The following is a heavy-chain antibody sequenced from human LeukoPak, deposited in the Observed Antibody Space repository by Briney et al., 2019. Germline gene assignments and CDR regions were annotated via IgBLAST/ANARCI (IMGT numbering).Heavy chain of an antibody. CDR1: GFTFDDYA. V-gene: IGHV3-9*01. J-gene: IGHJ4*02. D-gene: IGHD3-22*01. Sequence: PGGSLRLSCAASGFTFDDYAMHWVRQAPGKGLEWVSGISWNSGSIGYADSVKGRFTISRDNAKNSLYLQMNSLRAEDTALYYRAKGSFYDSSGYYDYWGQGTLVTVSS. CDR3: AKGSFYDSSGYYDY. CDR2: ISWNSGSI.